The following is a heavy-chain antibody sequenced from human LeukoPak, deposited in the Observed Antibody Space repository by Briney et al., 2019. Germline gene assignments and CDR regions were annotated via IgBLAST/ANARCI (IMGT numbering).Heavy chain of an antibody. CDR2: IRYDGSNK. CDR3: AKDSRSVGGSPTVIDY. Sequence: GGSLRLSCAASGFTFSSYGMHWVRQAPGKGLEWVAFIRYDGSNKYYADSVKGRFTISRDNSKNTLYLQMNSLRAEDTAVYYCAKDSRSVGGSPTVIDYWGQGTLVTVSS. J-gene: IGHJ4*02. CDR1: GFTFSSYG. V-gene: IGHV3-30*02. D-gene: IGHD2-15*01.